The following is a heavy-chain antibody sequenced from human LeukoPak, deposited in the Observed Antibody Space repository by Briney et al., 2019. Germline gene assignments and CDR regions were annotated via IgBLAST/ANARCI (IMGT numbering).Heavy chain of an antibody. CDR2: IYYSGST. V-gene: IGHV4-59*11. D-gene: IGHD5-18*01. CDR3: ARSAGYSYGYFDC. J-gene: IGHJ4*02. CDR1: GGFISSHY. Sequence: PSETLSLTCTVSGGFISSHYWSWIRQPPGKGLEWIGYIYYSGSTNYNPSLKSRVTISVDTSKNQFSLKLSSVTAADTAVYYCARSAGYSYGYFDCWGQGTLVTVSS.